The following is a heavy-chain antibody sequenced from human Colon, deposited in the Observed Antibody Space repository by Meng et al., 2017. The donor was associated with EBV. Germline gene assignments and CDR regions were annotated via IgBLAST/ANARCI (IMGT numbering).Heavy chain of an antibody. CDR1: GAAVSSGGYY. CDR3: ARVSSGLDYFDY. CDR2: LYYSGST. D-gene: IGHD3-22*01. J-gene: IGHJ4*02. V-gene: IGHV4-31*03. Sequence: HVQVEQSGAGLVKAAQTLSLSCTFSGAAVSSGGYYWTWSRHHPGQGLGWVWHLYYSGSTFYNPSLKRRVIISIATSKNQFPLNLRSVTAADAAVYYCARVSSGLDYFDYWGQGTLVTVSS.